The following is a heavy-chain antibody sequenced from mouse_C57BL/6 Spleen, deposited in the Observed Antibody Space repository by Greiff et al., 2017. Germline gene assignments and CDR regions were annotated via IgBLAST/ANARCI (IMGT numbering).Heavy chain of an antibody. D-gene: IGHD2-4*01. J-gene: IGHJ4*01. CDR3: ARGGDYDLYAMDY. V-gene: IGHV1-80*01. CDR1: GYAFSSYW. CDR2: IYPGDGDT. Sequence: VKLMESGAELVKPGASVKISCKASGYAFSSYWMNWVKQRPGKGLEWIGQIYPGDGDTNYNGKFKGKATLTADKSSSTAYMQLSRLTSEDSAVYFCARGGDYDLYAMDYWGQGTSVTVSS.